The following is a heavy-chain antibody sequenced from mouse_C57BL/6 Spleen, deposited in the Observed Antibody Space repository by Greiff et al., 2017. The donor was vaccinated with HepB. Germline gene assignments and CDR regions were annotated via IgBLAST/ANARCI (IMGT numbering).Heavy chain of an antibody. CDR2: ISDGGSYT. CDR3: AREGGDFDD. V-gene: IGHV5-4*01. CDR1: GFTFSSYA. Sequence: EVMLVESGGGLVKPGGSLKLSCAASGFTFSSYAMSWVRQTPEKRLEWVATISDGGSYTYYPDNVKGRFTISRDNAKNNLYLQMSHLKSEDTAMYYCAREGGDFDDWGQGTTLTVSS. J-gene: IGHJ2*01.